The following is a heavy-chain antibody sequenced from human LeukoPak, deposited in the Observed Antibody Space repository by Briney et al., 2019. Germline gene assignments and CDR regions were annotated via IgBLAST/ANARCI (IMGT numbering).Heavy chain of an antibody. CDR1: GGAISGYY. D-gene: IGHD2-15*01. J-gene: IGHJ4*02. V-gene: IGHV4-59*08. CDR3: ARHGCSGGSCSILFDY. Sequence: SGTLSLTCTVSGGAISGYYWSWVRQPPGKGLEWVGDIYYSGSTNYNPSLKSRVTISVDPSKNQFSLKLSSVPAADTAVYYCARHGCSGGSCSILFDYWGQGTLVTVSS. CDR2: IYYSGST.